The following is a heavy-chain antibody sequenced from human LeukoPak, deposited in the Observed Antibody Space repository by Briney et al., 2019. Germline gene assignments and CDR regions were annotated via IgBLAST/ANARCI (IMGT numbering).Heavy chain of an antibody. CDR2: IYYNGST. V-gene: IGHV4-59*01. D-gene: IGHD3-22*01. J-gene: IGHJ6*02. CDR3: ARFYPNYYDSSGMDV. CDR1: GGSISSYY. Sequence: SETLSLTCTVSGGSISSYYWSWIRQPPGKGLEWIGYIYYNGSTNYNPSLKSRVTISVDTSKNQFSLKLSSVTAADTAVYYCARFYPNYYDSSGMDVWGQGTTVTVSS.